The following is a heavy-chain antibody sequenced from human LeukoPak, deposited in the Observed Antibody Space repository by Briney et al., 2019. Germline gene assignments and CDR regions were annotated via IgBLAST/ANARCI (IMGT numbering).Heavy chain of an antibody. J-gene: IGHJ5*02. CDR1: GYTFTGYY. D-gene: IGHD3-9*01. V-gene: IGHV1-8*02. Sequence: ASVKVSCKASGYTFTGYYMHWVRQAPGQGLEWMGWMNPNSGNTGYAQKFQGRVTMTRNTSISTAYMELSSLRSEDTAVYYCARGRADVLRYFDWLLGRGVTAQNWFDPWGQGTLVTVSS. CDR2: MNPNSGNT. CDR3: ARGRADVLRYFDWLLGRGVTAQNWFDP.